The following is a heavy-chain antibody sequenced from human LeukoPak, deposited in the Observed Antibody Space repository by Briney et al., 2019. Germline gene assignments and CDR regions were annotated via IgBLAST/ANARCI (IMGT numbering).Heavy chain of an antibody. CDR2: IHPSDSET. D-gene: IGHD5-12*01. CDR3: GRRGYSGYGLVDD. Sequence: GESLKFSCKASGHSFTSYWIGWVRQMPGRGLEWMGIIHPSDSETLYSPSFQGQVTISADNSITTAYLQWSSLKVSDTAMYYCGRRGYSGYGLVDDWGQGTLVTVSS. V-gene: IGHV5-51*01. CDR1: GHSFTSYW. J-gene: IGHJ4*02.